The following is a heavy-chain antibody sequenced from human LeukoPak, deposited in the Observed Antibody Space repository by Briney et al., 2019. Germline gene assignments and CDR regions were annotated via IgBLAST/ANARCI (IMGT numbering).Heavy chain of an antibody. V-gene: IGHV7-4-1*02. Sequence: ASVKVSCKASGYTFTSYAMNWVRQAPGQGLEWMGWINTNTGNPTYAQGFTGRFVFSLDTSVSTAYLQISSLKAEDTAVYYCAREAQPYSSSWRAAFDFWGHGTMVTVSS. CDR2: INTNTGNP. CDR3: AREAQPYSSSWRAAFDF. J-gene: IGHJ3*01. CDR1: GYTFTSYA. D-gene: IGHD6-13*01.